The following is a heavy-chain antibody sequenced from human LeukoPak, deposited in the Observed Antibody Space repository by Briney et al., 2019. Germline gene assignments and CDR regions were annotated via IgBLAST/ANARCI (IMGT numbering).Heavy chain of an antibody. CDR1: GGSISSSNW. J-gene: IGHJ5*02. V-gene: IGHV4-4*02. D-gene: IGHD2-15*01. Sequence: SETLSLTCAVSGGSISSSNWWSWVRQPPGKGLEWIGEIYHSGSTNYNPSLKSRVTISVDKSKNQFSLKLSSVTAADTAVYYCARARIVVVTGWFDPWGQGTLVTVSS. CDR2: IYHSGST. CDR3: ARARIVVVTGWFDP.